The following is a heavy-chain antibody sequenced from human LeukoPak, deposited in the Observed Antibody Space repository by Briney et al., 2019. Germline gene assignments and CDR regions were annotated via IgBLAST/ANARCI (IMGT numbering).Heavy chain of an antibody. Sequence: GGSLRLSCAASGXTVSSYMSWVRQAPGKGPEWVANIKQDGREKYYVDSVKGRFTISRDNAKNSLYLQMNSLRVEDTAIYYCARDSPGHDSWGQGTLVTVSS. CDR2: IKQDGREK. CDR1: GXTVSSY. CDR3: ARDSPGHDS. J-gene: IGHJ5*01. V-gene: IGHV3-7*04.